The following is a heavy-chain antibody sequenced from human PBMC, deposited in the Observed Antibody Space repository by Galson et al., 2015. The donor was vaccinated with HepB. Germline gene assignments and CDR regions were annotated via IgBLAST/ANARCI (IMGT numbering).Heavy chain of an antibody. CDR3: AGAGYCRSTYCFFVY. D-gene: IGHD2-2*01. J-gene: IGHJ4*02. CDR2: TYFRSKWYY. Sequence: CAISGDSVSGNIVSWNWIRQSPSRGLEWLGRTYFRSKWYYDYAVSVKSRITINPDTSENQFSLQLHSVTPEDTAVYYCAGAGYCRSTYCFFVYWGQGTLVTVSS. V-gene: IGHV6-1*01. CDR1: GDSVSGNIVS.